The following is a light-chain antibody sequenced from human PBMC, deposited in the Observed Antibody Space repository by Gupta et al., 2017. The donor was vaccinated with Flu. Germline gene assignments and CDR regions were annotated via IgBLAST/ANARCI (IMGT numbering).Light chain of an antibody. CDR1: SSDIGAYKY. J-gene: IGLJ1*01. Sequence: QSALTQPPSASGSPGQSITISCTGTSSDIGAYKYVSWHQQHQGKAPKLIIYEVTKRPSGVPDRFSGSKSGNTASLTVSGLQAEDEGDYYCSSHTVSDTFVFGTGTAVTVL. CDR2: EVT. V-gene: IGLV2-8*01. CDR3: SSHTVSDTFV.